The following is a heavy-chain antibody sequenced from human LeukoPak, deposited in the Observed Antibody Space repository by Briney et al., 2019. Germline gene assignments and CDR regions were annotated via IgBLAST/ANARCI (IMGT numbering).Heavy chain of an antibody. CDR3: ARHGTIFGVVTLTPYFDH. D-gene: IGHD3-3*01. CDR1: GGSFSGYY. CDR2: INHSGST. V-gene: IGHV4-34*01. Sequence: SETLSLTCAVYGGSFSGYYWSWIRQPPGKGLEWIGEINHSGSTNYNPSLKSRVTISVDTSKNQFSLKLSSVTAADTAVYYCARHGTIFGVVTLTPYFDHWGQGTLVTVSS. J-gene: IGHJ4*02.